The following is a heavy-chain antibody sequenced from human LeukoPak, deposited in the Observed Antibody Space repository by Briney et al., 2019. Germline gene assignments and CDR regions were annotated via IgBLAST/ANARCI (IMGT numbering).Heavy chain of an antibody. D-gene: IGHD6-6*01. CDR1: GFTLISYV. Sequence: GGSLRLSCAASGFTLISYVMSGVREAPGKGLEWVSVIYGRGDKKYYADSLKGRVTISRDNFQNTQYLQINSLRVEDTGVYFCSKDLSSGLHDAFDISGQRKMVTVSS. J-gene: IGHJ3*02. CDR2: IYGRGDKK. V-gene: IGHV3-23*01. CDR3: SKDLSSGLHDAFDI.